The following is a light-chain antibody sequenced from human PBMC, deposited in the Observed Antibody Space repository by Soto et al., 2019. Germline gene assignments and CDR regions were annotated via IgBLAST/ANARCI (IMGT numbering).Light chain of an antibody. Sequence: QSALTQPASVSGSPGQGITSSCTGGSSDIGGYNYVSWFQQHPGKVPKLMIYEVTNRPSGVSNRFSGSKSGSTASLTISGLQAEDEADYYCSSYTSSNTLVFGTGTKVTVL. CDR2: EVT. V-gene: IGLV2-14*01. CDR1: SSDIGGYNY. J-gene: IGLJ1*01. CDR3: SSYTSSNTLV.